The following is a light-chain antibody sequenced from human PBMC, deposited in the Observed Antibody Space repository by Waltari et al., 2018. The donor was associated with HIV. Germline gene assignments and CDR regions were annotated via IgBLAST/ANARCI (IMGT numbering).Light chain of an antibody. CDR1: SSNIGAGHD. J-gene: IGLJ2*01. CDR3: QSFDSSLSNLVV. V-gene: IGLV1-40*01. Sequence: QAVLPQPPSVSGAPGQRVTISCTGSSSNIGAGHDVHWYQQLPGTAPTLLIYGDTHRPSGVPDRFAASKSGTSASLAIAGLQTEDEAVFYCQSFDSSLSNLVVFGGGTKVTVL. CDR2: GDT.